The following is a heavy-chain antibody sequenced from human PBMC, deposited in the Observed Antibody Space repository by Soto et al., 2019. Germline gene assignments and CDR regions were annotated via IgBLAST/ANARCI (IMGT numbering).Heavy chain of an antibody. D-gene: IGHD3-10*01. CDR1: GYSFTSYW. Sequence: GESLKISCKGSGYSFTSYWIGWVRQMPGKGLEWMGIIYPGDSDTRYSPSFQGQVTISADKSISTAYLQWSSLKASDTAMYYCARRVRPETGRSLLWFGEPRGWFDPWGQGTLVTVSS. J-gene: IGHJ5*02. CDR3: ARRVRPETGRSLLWFGEPRGWFDP. CDR2: IYPGDSDT. V-gene: IGHV5-51*01.